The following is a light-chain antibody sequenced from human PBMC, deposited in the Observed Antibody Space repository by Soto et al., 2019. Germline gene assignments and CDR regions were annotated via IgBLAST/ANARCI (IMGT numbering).Light chain of an antibody. V-gene: IGKV3-20*01. CDR1: QSVSSSY. CDR2: GAS. J-gene: IGKJ4*01. Sequence: VLTQSPGTLSLSPGERATLSCRASQSVSSSYLAWYQQKPGQAPRLVIYGASSRATGIPDRFSGSGSGTDFTLTISRLEPEDFAVYYCQQYGSSPLTFGGGTKVEIK. CDR3: QQYGSSPLT.